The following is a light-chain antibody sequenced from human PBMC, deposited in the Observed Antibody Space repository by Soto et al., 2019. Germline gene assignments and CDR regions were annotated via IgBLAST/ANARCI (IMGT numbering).Light chain of an antibody. J-gene: IGLJ2*01. CDR2: EVT. CDR1: SNDIGEYHY. V-gene: IGLV2-8*01. Sequence: SVLTQPPSASGSPGQSVTIPCTGTSNDIGEYHYVSWYQQHPGKAPKLMIYEVTQRPSGVPHRFSGSKSGNTASLTVSGLQPEDEADYYCTSYAGSDNPVLFGGGTKLTVL. CDR3: TSYAGSDNPVL.